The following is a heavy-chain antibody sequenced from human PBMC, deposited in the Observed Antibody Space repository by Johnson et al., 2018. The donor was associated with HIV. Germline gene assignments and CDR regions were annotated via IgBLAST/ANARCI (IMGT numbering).Heavy chain of an antibody. V-gene: IGHV3-66*01. D-gene: IGHD1-14*01. J-gene: IGHJ3*02. Sequence: VQLVESGGGLVQPGGSLRLSCAASGFTVSSNYMSWVRQAPGKGLEWVSVIYSGGSTYYADSVKGRFTISRDNSNNTLYLQMNSLRAEDTAVYYCARDGMAATKANIWGQGTMVTVSS. CDR2: IYSGGST. CDR3: ARDGMAATKANI. CDR1: GFTVSSNY.